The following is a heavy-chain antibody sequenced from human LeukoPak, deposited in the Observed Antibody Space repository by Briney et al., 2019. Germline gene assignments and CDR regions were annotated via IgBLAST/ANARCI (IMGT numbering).Heavy chain of an antibody. V-gene: IGHV3-30*03. CDR2: ISYDGSNK. CDR3: ARDGRSGPHFDS. J-gene: IGHJ4*02. CDR1: GFTFSSYG. Sequence: TGGSLRLSCAASGFTFSSYGMHWVRQAPGKGLEWVAVISYDGSNKYYADSVKGRFTISRDNSKNTLYLQMNSLRAEDTAVYYCARDGRSGPHFDSWGQGTLVTVSS. D-gene: IGHD1-1*01.